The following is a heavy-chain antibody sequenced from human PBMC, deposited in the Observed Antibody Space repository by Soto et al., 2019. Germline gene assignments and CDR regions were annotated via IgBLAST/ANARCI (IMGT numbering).Heavy chain of an antibody. CDR3: ARVSGSYYYGMDV. CDR2: IYHSGST. D-gene: IGHD1-26*01. CDR1: GGYISSSNC. Sequence: SQTLSLTCAVSGGYISSSNCWSWVRQHPGKGLEWIGEIYHSGSTNYNPSLKSRVTVSVDKSKNQFSLKLSSVTAADTAVYYCARVSGSYYYGMDVWGQGTTVTVSS. J-gene: IGHJ6*02. V-gene: IGHV4-4*02.